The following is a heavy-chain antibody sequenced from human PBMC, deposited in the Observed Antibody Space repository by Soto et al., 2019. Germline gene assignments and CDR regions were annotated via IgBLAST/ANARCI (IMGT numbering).Heavy chain of an antibody. CDR2: IYTSGSF. D-gene: IGHD6-19*01. J-gene: IGHJ4*02. CDR3: ARDSPTVAGRFDF. CDR1: GDSVSSTY. V-gene: IGHV4-4*07. Sequence: SETLSLTCTVSGDSVSSTYWTWIRQPAEKGLEWIGRIYTSGSFNYNPSLKSRVTMSVDTSKNQISLNLMSVTAADTAVYYCARDSPTVAGRFDFWGQGTLVTVSS.